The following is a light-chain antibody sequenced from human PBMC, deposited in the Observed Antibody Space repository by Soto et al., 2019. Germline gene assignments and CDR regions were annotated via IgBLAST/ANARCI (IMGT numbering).Light chain of an antibody. Sequence: QSVLTQPASVSGSPGQSIIISCTGTSSDVGGYNYVSWYQQHPGKAPKLMIYEVSNRPSGVSNRFSGSKSGNTASLTISGLQAEDEADYYCSSYTSSSTLEVFGTGTKVTVL. CDR1: SSDVGGYNY. CDR2: EVS. J-gene: IGLJ1*01. V-gene: IGLV2-14*01. CDR3: SSYTSSSTLEV.